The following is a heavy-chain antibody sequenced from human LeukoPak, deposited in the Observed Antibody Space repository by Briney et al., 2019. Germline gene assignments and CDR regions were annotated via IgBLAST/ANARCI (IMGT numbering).Heavy chain of an antibody. Sequence: GGSLRPSCAASGFTFSSYGMSWVRQAPGKGLEWVSAISGSGGSTYYADSVKGRFTISRDNSKNTMYLQMNSLRGEDTAVYYCAKDGGWYVSAFDIWGQGTMVTVSS. CDR3: AKDGGWYVSAFDI. CDR2: ISGSGGST. J-gene: IGHJ3*02. CDR1: GFTFSSYG. D-gene: IGHD6-19*01. V-gene: IGHV3-23*01.